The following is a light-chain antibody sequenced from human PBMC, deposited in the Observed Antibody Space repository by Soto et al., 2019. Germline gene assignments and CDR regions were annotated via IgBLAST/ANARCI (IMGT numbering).Light chain of an antibody. V-gene: IGKV3-11*01. CDR3: QQRRNWLLT. CDR2: DAS. Sequence: EIVLTQSPATLSLSPGERATLSCRASQSVSSYLAWYQQKPGQAPRLLIYDASNRATGIPARFSGSGSGTDFTLTISSLEPEDFAVYYCQQRRNWLLTFGGGTEVEIK. J-gene: IGKJ4*01. CDR1: QSVSSY.